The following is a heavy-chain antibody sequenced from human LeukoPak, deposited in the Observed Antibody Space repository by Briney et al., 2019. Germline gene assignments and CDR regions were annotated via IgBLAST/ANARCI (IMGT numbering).Heavy chain of an antibody. CDR1: GYSISSGYY. V-gene: IGHV4-38-2*01. CDR2: IT. D-gene: IGHD6-19*01. Sequence: SETLSLTCAVSGYSISSGYYWGWIRQPPGKGLEWIGSITYYNLSLKSRVTISVDTSKNQFSLKLSSVTAADTAVYYCARQWRDGDWFDPWGQGTLVTVSS. J-gene: IGHJ5*02. CDR3: ARQWRDGDWFDP.